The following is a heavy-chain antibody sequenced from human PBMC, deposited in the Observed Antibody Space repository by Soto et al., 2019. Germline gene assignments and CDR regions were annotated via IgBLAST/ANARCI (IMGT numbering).Heavy chain of an antibody. D-gene: IGHD2-15*01. CDR1: GYTFTSYA. CDR3: ARDPPIYGGTGSFDY. V-gene: IGHV1-3*01. Sequence: ASVKVSCKASGYTFTSYAIHWVRQAPGQRLEWMGWINAGNGNTKYSQKLQGRVTITRDTSASTAYMDLCSLSSEDAVVYYCARDPPIYGGTGSFDYWGQGTLVTVSS. CDR2: INAGNGNT. J-gene: IGHJ4*02.